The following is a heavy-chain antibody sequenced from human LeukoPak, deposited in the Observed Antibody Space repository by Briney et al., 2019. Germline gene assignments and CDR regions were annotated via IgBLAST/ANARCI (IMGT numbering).Heavy chain of an antibody. Sequence: ASVKASCKASGYTFTSYDINWVRQATGQGLEWMGWMNPNSGNTGYAQKFQGRVTMTRNTSISTAYMELSSLRSEDTAVYYCARVPEKIAAAGYKIYYFDYWGQGTLVTVSS. V-gene: IGHV1-8*01. J-gene: IGHJ4*02. CDR1: GYTFTSYD. D-gene: IGHD6-13*01. CDR3: ARVPEKIAAAGYKIYYFDY. CDR2: MNPNSGNT.